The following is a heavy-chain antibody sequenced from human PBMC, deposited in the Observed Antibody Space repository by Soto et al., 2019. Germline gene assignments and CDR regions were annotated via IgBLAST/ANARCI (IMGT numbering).Heavy chain of an antibody. CDR2: ISYDGSNK. D-gene: IGHD6-13*01. J-gene: IGHJ6*02. CDR3: AKPRSRWGHNYYNMDV. V-gene: IGHV3-30*18. CDR1: EFTFSVYG. Sequence: PGGSLRLSCAASEFTFSVYGMHWVRQAPGKGLEWVAVISYDGSNKQYADSAKGRFTISRDNSKNTLYLQMNSLRPEDTAVYHCAKPRSRWGHNYYNMDVWGQGTTVTVYS.